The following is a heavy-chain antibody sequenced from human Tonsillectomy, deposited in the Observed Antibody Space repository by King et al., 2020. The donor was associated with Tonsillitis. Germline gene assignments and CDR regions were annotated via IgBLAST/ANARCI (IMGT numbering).Heavy chain of an antibody. CDR2: IKSKTDGGTT. CDR1: GFTFTNAW. D-gene: IGHD3-22*01. Sequence: DVQLVESGGGLVKPGGSLRLSCEASGFTFTNAWMTWVRQAPGKGLEWVGRIKSKTDGGTTDYAAPVKGRFTISRDDSKNTLYLQMNSLKTEDTAVYYCSTDNQLYYYDSSGYLDAFDIWGQGTMVTVSS. V-gene: IGHV3-15*01. CDR3: STDNQLYYYDSSGYLDAFDI. J-gene: IGHJ3*02.